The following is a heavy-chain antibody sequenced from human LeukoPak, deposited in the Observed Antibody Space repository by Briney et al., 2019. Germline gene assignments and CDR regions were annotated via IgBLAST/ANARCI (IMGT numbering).Heavy chain of an antibody. D-gene: IGHD4-17*01. Sequence: GGSLRLSCAASGFTFSSNFAMNWVLQPPGQGLEWVSYISSASSTIYYADSVKGRFTISRDNAKNSLYLQMNSLRADDTAVYYCARATPYGQEFDYWGQGTLVTVSS. V-gene: IGHV3-48*01. CDR1: GFTFSSNFA. J-gene: IGHJ4*02. CDR3: ARATPYGQEFDY. CDR2: ISSASSTI.